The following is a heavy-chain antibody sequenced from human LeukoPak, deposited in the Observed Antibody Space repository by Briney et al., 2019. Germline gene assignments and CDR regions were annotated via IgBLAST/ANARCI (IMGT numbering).Heavy chain of an antibody. CDR2: ISYDGSNK. J-gene: IGHJ3*02. CDR1: GFTFSSYA. Sequence: GGSLRLSCAASGFTFSSYAMHWVRQAPGKGLEWVAVISYDGSNKYYADSVKGRFTISRDNSKNTLYLQMNSLRAEDTAVYYCARDRTRYSDDAFDIWGQGTMVTVSS. CDR3: ARDRTRYSDDAFDI. D-gene: IGHD2-21*01. V-gene: IGHV3-30*04.